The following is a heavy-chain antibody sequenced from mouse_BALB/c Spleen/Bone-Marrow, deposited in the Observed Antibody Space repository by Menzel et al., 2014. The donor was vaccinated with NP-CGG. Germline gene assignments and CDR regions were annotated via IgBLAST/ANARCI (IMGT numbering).Heavy chain of an antibody. D-gene: IGHD2-10*02. CDR1: GYTFTSYW. J-gene: IGHJ4*01. CDR2: IYPSDSYT. CDR3: TRQYGNCYAMDY. Sequence: VQRVESGAELVRPGASVKVSCKASGYTFTSYWINWVKQRPGQGLEWIGNIYPSDSYTNYNQNFKDKAKLPVDKSSSTAYMQLSSPTSEDSAVYYCTRQYGNCYAMDYWGQCTSVTVSS. V-gene: IGHV1S126*01.